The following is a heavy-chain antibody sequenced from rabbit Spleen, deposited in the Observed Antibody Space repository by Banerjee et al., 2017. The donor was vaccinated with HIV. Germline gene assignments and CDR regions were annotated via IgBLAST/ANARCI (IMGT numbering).Heavy chain of an antibody. Sequence: LEESGGGLVKPGGTLTLTCTVSGFSFSSNWICWVRQAPGKGLEWIACIDTNDGDTDYANWPKGRFTISKTSSTTVTLRMTSLTAADTATYFCGRGSATMTMVITGYYLSLWGPGTLVTVS. V-gene: IGHV1S45*01. J-gene: IGHJ6*01. CDR1: GFSFSSNW. CDR2: IDTNDGDT. CDR3: GRGSATMTMVITGYYLSL. D-gene: IGHD2-1*01.